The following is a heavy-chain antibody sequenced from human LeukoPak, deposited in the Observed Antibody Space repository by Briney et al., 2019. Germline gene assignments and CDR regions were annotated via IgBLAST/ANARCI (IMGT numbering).Heavy chain of an antibody. Sequence: SVKVSCKASGGTFSSYAISWVRQAPGQGLEWMGGIIPIFGAANYAQKFQGRVTITADKSTSTAYMELSSLRSEDTAVYYCAGSYYKSYFDYWGQGTLVTVSS. CDR1: GGTFSSYA. J-gene: IGHJ4*02. CDR2: IIPIFGAA. D-gene: IGHD3-10*01. V-gene: IGHV1-69*06. CDR3: AGSYYKSYFDY.